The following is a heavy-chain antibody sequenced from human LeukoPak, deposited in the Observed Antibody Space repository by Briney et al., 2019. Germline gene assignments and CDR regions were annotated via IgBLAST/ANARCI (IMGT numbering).Heavy chain of an antibody. Sequence: GESLKISYESSGYKFTDYWIGWVRQKPGKGLEWMGVIYPGDSSIVYSPSFQGQVTISADKSISTAYLQWSSLKASDTAMYYGVAYCGGDCYRRARAEYFQHWGQGTLVTVSS. CDR2: IYPGDSSI. J-gene: IGHJ1*01. CDR1: GYKFTDYW. V-gene: IGHV5-51*01. D-gene: IGHD2-21*02. CDR3: VAYCGGDCYRRARAEYFQH.